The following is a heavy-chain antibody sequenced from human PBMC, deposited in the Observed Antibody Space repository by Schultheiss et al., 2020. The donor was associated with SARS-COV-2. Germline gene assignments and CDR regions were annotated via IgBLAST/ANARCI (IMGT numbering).Heavy chain of an antibody. D-gene: IGHD6-19*01. CDR1: GGSISSYY. CDR3: ARGGRDSYSSGWPGDYYYYYMDV. Sequence: SETLSLTCAVSGGSISSYYWSWIRQPPGKGLEWIGYIYYSGSTNYNPSLKSRVTISVDTSKNQFSLKLSSVTAADTAVYYCARGGRDSYSSGWPGDYYYYYMDVWGKGTTVTVSS. CDR2: IYYSGST. V-gene: IGHV4-59*12. J-gene: IGHJ6*03.